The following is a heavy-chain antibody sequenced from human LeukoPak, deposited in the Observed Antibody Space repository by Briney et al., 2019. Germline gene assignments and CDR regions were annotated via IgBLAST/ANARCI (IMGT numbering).Heavy chain of an antibody. D-gene: IGHD1-1*01. CDR1: GYSLSDLS. V-gene: IGHV1-24*01. Sequence: ASVKVSCRVSGYSLSDLSIHWVRHVPGKGLEWMGGFEPEEGEHGETIYAQKFEGRLTLTEDTATDTAYMELVSLTSADTAVYYCATDRLEINALHIWGQGTVVTVSS. CDR2: FEPEEGEHGET. J-gene: IGHJ3*02. CDR3: ATDRLEINALHI.